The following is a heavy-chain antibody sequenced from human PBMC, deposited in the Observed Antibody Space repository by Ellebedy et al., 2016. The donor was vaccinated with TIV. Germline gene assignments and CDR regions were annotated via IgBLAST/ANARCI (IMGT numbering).Heavy chain of an antibody. CDR2: IIPVFDTL. V-gene: IGHV1-69*13. CDR1: GDTFSTYA. CDR3: ARGLDLRQLDLQTGYYYYAMDV. Sequence: SVKVSXXASGDTFSTYAISWVRQAPGQGLEWMGGIIPVFDTLKYAQQFQGRVTITAAESTSTAYLELNRLRSDDTAVYYCARGLDLRQLDLQTGYYYYAMDVWGQGATVTVSS. J-gene: IGHJ6*02. D-gene: IGHD1-1*01.